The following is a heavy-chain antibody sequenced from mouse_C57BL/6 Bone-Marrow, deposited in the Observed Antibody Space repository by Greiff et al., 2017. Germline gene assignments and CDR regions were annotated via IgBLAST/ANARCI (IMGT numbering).Heavy chain of an antibody. J-gene: IGHJ2*01. CDR2: IDPENGDT. CDR1: GFNIKDDY. CDR3: TAYDYDYFDY. V-gene: IGHV14-4*01. Sequence: VQLQQSGAELVRPGASVKLSCTASGFNIKDDYMHWVKQRPEQGLEWIGWIDPENGDTEYASKFQGKATITADTSSNTAYLQLSSLTSEDTAVYYCTAYDYDYFDYGGQGTTLTVSS. D-gene: IGHD2-4*01.